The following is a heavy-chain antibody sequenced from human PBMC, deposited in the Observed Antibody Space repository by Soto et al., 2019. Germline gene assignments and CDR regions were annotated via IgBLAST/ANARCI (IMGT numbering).Heavy chain of an antibody. D-gene: IGHD3-9*01. CDR2: IGTAGDT. CDR3: ARAIVFDILTGYPAPHAY. J-gene: IGHJ4*02. Sequence: GGSPXLSCAASGFTFSSYDMHWVRQATGKGLEWVSAIGTAGDTYYPGSVKGRFTISRENAKNSLYLQMNSLRAGDTAVYYCARAIVFDILTGYPAPHAYWGQGTLVTVSS. CDR1: GFTFSSYD. V-gene: IGHV3-13*04.